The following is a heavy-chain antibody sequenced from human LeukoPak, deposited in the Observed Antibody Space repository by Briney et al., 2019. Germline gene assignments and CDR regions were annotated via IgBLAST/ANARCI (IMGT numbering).Heavy chain of an antibody. CDR2: INPSGGST. D-gene: IGHD6-19*01. CDR3: ARAVADFDY. J-gene: IGHJ4*02. Sequence: ASVKVSCKASGYAFTSYYMHWVRQAPGQGLEWMGIINPSGGSTTYAQKFQGRVTMTRDTSTSTVYMVLSSLRSEDTAVYYCARAVADFDYWGQGTLVTVSS. CDR1: GYAFTSYY. V-gene: IGHV1-46*01.